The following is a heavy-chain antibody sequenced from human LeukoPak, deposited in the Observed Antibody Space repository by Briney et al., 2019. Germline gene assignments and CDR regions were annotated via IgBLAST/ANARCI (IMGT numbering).Heavy chain of an antibody. CDR1: GGSISSSSYY. Sequence: SETVSLTCTVSGGSISSSSYYWGWIRQPPGKGLEWIGSIYYSGSTYYNPSLKSRVTISVDTSKNQFSLKLSSVTAADTAVYYCASLDSSGYYYYFDYWGQGTLVTVSS. V-gene: IGHV4-39*01. D-gene: IGHD3-22*01. CDR3: ASLDSSGYYYYFDY. CDR2: IYYSGST. J-gene: IGHJ4*02.